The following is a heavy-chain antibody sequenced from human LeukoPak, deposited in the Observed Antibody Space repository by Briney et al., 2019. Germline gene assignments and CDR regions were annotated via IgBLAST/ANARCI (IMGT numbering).Heavy chain of an antibody. D-gene: IGHD6-6*01. Sequence: SETLSLTCAVSGYSISSGYYWGWIRQPPGKGLEWVGSIYHNGNTYYNPSLKSRVTISVDTSKNQFSLKLSSVTAADTAVSYCAREYSSSSRAFDIWGRGTMVTVSS. CDR1: GYSISSGYY. CDR2: IYHNGNT. CDR3: AREYSSSSRAFDI. V-gene: IGHV4-38-2*02. J-gene: IGHJ3*02.